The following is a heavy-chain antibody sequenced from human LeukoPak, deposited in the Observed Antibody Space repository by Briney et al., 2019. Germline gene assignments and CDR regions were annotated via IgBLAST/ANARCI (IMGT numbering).Heavy chain of an antibody. Sequence: GGSLRLSCAASGFTFDDYGMSWVRQAPGEGLEWVSGINWNGGSTGYADSVKGRFTISRDNAKNSLYLQMNSLRAEDTALYHCARGVGATGVNAFDIWGQGTMVTVSS. CDR3: ARGVGATGVNAFDI. CDR1: GFTFDDYG. CDR2: INWNGGST. V-gene: IGHV3-20*01. J-gene: IGHJ3*02. D-gene: IGHD1-26*01.